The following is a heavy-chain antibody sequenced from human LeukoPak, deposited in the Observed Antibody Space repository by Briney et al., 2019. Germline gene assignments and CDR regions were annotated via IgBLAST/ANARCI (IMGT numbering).Heavy chain of an antibody. D-gene: IGHD3-16*01. CDR1: GFTFSSYA. Sequence: GGSLRLSCAASGFTFSSYAMSWVRQAPGKGLEWVSAISGSGGSTYYADSVKGRFTISRDNSKNTLYLQMNSLRAEDTAVYYCSYWGEAKTYYFDYWGQGTLVTVSS. J-gene: IGHJ4*02. CDR3: SYWGEAKTYYFDY. V-gene: IGHV3-23*01. CDR2: ISGSGGST.